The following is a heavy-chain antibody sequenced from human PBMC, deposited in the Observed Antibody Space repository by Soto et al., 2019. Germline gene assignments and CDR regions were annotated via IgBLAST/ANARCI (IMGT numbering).Heavy chain of an antibody. V-gene: IGHV3-48*03. CDR3: ARKKLVTPLWFDP. D-gene: IGHD4-4*01. Sequence: PGGSLRLSCAASGFTFSSYEMNWVRQAPGKGLEWVSYISSSGSTIYYADSVKGRFTISRDNAKNSLYLQMNSLRAEDTAVYYCARKKLVTPLWFDPWGQGTLVTVSS. J-gene: IGHJ5*02. CDR1: GFTFSSYE. CDR2: ISSSGSTI.